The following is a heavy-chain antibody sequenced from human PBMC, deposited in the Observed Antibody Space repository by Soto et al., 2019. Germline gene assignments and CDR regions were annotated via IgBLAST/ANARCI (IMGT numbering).Heavy chain of an antibody. Sequence: SATLSITCAASGGSISSGGYSWSWIRQPPGKGLEWIGYIYYSGSTNYNPSLKSRVTISVDTSKNQFSLKLSSVTAADTAVYYCARRPSHSGSYYRDYYGMDVWGQGTTVTVSS. CDR2: IYYSGST. V-gene: IGHV4-61*08. CDR1: GGSISSGGYS. CDR3: ARRPSHSGSYYRDYYGMDV. J-gene: IGHJ6*02. D-gene: IGHD1-26*01.